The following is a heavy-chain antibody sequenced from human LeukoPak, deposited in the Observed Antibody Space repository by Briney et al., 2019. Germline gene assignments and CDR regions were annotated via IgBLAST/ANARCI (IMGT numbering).Heavy chain of an antibody. CDR2: IIPIFGTA. Sequence: GASVKVSCKASGGTFSSYAISWVRQAPGQGLEWMGGIIPIFGTANYAQKFQGRVTITADESTSTAYMELRSLRSEDTAVYYCARAIRGDTYFFYYGMDVWGQGTTVTVSS. V-gene: IGHV1-69*13. D-gene: IGHD4-17*01. CDR1: GGTFSSYA. CDR3: ARAIRGDTYFFYYGMDV. J-gene: IGHJ6*02.